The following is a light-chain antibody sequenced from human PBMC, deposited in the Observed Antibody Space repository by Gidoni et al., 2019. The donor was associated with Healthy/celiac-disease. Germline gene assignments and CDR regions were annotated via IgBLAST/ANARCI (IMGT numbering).Light chain of an antibody. Sequence: EIVMTTSPATLSVSPGERATLSCRASQSVSSTLAWYQQKPGQAPRLLIYGASTRATGIPARFSGSGSGTEFTLTISSLQSEDFAVYYCQQYNNWPYTFGQGTKLEIK. CDR3: QQYNNWPYT. CDR2: GAS. J-gene: IGKJ2*01. V-gene: IGKV3-15*01. CDR1: QSVSST.